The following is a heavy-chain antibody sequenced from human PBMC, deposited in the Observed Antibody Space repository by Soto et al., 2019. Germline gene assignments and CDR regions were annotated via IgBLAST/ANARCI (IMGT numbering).Heavy chain of an antibody. CDR3: ARVGGFTMVRGSFDY. J-gene: IGHJ4*02. CDR1: GFTFSSYA. Sequence: GGSLRLSCAASGFTFSSYAMSWVRQAPGKGLEWVSAISGSGGSTYYADSVKGRFTISRDNSKNTLYLQMSSLRAEDTAVYYCARVGGFTMVRGSFDYWGQGTLVTVSS. CDR2: ISGSGGST. D-gene: IGHD3-10*01. V-gene: IGHV3-23*01.